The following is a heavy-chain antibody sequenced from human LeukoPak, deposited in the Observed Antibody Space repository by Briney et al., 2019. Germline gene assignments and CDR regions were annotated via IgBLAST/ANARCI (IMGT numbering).Heavy chain of an antibody. V-gene: IGHV5-51*01. CDR2: IYPADSDV. CDR1: GYSINNYW. D-gene: IGHD2-15*01. Sequence: GESLKISCKGSGYSINNYWIGWVRQMPGKGLEWMGIIYPADSDVRYSPSFQGQVTISADKSISTAYLQWSSLKASDTAMYYCARQEYCSGGSCYTWFDPWGQGTLVTVSS. J-gene: IGHJ5*02. CDR3: ARQEYCSGGSCYTWFDP.